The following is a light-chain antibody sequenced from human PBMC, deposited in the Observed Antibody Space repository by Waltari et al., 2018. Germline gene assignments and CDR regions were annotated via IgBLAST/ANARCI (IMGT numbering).Light chain of an antibody. V-gene: IGLV4-69*01. CDR2: VNSDGSH. CDR3: QAGGCGSWV. Sequence: QLMLTQSPSASPSLGASVRLTCTLSSGHSSYAVAWHQQQPEKGPRYVMKVNSDGSHIKGDGSPDRFAGSSSGAERDLTNSSRQSGGEADYYWQAGGCGSWVFGGGTKLTVL. J-gene: IGLJ3*02. CDR1: SGHSSYA.